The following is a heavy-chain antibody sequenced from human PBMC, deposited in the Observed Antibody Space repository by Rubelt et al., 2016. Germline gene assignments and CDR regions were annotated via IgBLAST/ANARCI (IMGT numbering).Heavy chain of an antibody. J-gene: IGHJ3*02. CDR1: GGSFSGYY. V-gene: IGHV4-34*01. CDR2: INHSGCP. CDR3: ARRLRDLAGVDRLEAFDI. D-gene: IGHD7-27*01. Sequence: QVQLQQWGAGLLKPSETLSLTCAVYGGSFSGYYWSWIRQPPGKGLEWIGEINHSGCPNYNPSLKSRVTISVDTSKNQFSRRLSSVTAADTAVYYCARRLRDLAGVDRLEAFDIWGQGTMVAVSS.